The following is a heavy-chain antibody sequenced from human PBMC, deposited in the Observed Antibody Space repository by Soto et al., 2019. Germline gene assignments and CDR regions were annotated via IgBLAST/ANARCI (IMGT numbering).Heavy chain of an antibody. CDR1: GFTFSSYA. Sequence: PGGSLRLSCGASGFTFSSYAMSWVRQAPGKGLEWVSAISGSGGSTYYADSVKGRFTISRDNSKNTLYLQMNSLRAEDTAVYYCAKAPPDCSGGSCYSDYWGQGTLVTVSS. CDR2: ISGSGGST. V-gene: IGHV3-23*01. D-gene: IGHD2-15*01. CDR3: AKAPPDCSGGSCYSDY. J-gene: IGHJ4*02.